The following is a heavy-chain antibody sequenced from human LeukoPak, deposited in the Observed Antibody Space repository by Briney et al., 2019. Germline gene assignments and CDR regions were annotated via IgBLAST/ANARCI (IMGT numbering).Heavy chain of an antibody. CDR1: GGSISSGCYY. Sequence: SETLSLTCTVSGGSISSGCYYWSWIRQHPGKGLEWIGYIYYSGSTYYNPSLKSRVTISVDTSKNQFSLKLSSVTAADTAVYYCARKDYGGTPTFDYWGQGTLVTVSS. D-gene: IGHD4-23*01. J-gene: IGHJ4*02. CDR2: IYYSGST. V-gene: IGHV4-31*03. CDR3: ARKDYGGTPTFDY.